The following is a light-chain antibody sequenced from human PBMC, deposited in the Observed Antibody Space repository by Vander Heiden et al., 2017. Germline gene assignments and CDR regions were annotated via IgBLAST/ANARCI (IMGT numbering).Light chain of an antibody. Sequence: DIQMTQSPSSLSASVGDRVTITCRASQSISSYLNWYQQKPGKAPKLLIYAASSLQSGVPSRFSGSGSGTDFTLTISRLQPEDFATYYCQQSDSTPSTFGGGTKVXIK. V-gene: IGKV1-39*01. CDR3: QQSDSTPST. CDR1: QSISSY. CDR2: AAS. J-gene: IGKJ4*01.